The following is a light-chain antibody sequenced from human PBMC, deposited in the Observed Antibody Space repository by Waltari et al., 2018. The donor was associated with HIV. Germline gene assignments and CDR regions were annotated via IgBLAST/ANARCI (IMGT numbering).Light chain of an antibody. CDR1: RRDLGSYDL. CDR3: CSYASGSTFV. CDR2: EVS. J-gene: IGLJ1*01. Sequence: QSALTQPASVSGSPGQSITIPCTGTRRDLGSYDLVSWYQQHPGKPPKVMIYEVSKRPSGVSNRFSGSKSGNTASLIISGLQAEDEADYYCCSYASGSTFVFGTGTKVTVL. V-gene: IGLV2-23*02.